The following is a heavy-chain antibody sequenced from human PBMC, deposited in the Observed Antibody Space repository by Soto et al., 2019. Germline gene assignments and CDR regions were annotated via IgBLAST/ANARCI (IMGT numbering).Heavy chain of an antibody. J-gene: IGHJ6*02. Sequence: HTLSLTCVISGDSVSSNSAGWNWIRQSPSRGLEWLGRTYYKSKWNNDYALSVKSRITINPDTSKNQFSLHLYSVTPEDTAVYYCTGITWFRGMDVWGQGTPVTVSS. CDR1: GDSVSSNSAG. D-gene: IGHD3-10*01. CDR2: TYYKSKWNN. V-gene: IGHV6-1*01. CDR3: TGITWFRGMDV.